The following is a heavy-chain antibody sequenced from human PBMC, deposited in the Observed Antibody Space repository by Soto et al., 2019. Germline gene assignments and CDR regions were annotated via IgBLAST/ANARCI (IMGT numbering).Heavy chain of an antibody. CDR1: GYTFTNYG. V-gene: IGHV1-18*01. J-gene: IGHJ4*02. D-gene: IGHD5-18*01. CDR3: ARDPTDSYGDY. Sequence: ASVKVSCKASGYTFTNYGISWVRQAPGQGFEWMGWISAYNGNTNYAQRLQGRVAMTTDTSPSTAYMELRSLRCDDTAVYYCARDPTDSYGDYWGQGTLVTVSS. CDR2: ISAYNGNT.